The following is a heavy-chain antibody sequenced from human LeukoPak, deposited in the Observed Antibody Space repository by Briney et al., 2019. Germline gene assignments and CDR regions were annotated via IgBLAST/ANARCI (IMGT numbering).Heavy chain of an antibody. Sequence: PGGSLRLSCAASGFTFSSYAMSWARQAPGKGLEWVSAISGSGGSTYYADSVKGRFTISRDNSKNTLYLQMNSLRAEDTAVYYCARGPLYGSGSYLSYWGQGTLVTVSS. J-gene: IGHJ4*02. CDR1: GFTFSSYA. CDR2: ISGSGGST. D-gene: IGHD3-10*01. V-gene: IGHV3-23*01. CDR3: ARGPLYGSGSYLSY.